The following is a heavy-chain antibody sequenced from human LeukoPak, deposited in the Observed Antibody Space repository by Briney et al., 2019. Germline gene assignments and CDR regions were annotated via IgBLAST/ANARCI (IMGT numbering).Heavy chain of an antibody. CDR1: GGSFSGYY. CDR2: INHSGST. D-gene: IGHD6-25*01. Sequence: SETLSLTCAVYGGSFSGYYWSWIRQPPGKGLEWIGEINHSGSTNYNPSLKSRVTISVDTSKNQFSLKLSSVTAADTAVYYCARGRPRAFDFWGQGTMVTVSS. CDR3: ARGRPRAFDF. J-gene: IGHJ3*01. V-gene: IGHV4-34*01.